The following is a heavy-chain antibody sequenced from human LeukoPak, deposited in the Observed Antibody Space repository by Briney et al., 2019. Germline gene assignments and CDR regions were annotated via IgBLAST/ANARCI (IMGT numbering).Heavy chain of an antibody. CDR2: ISAYNGNT. CDR1: GYTFTSYG. V-gene: IGHV1-18*01. J-gene: IGHJ5*02. Sequence: GASVKVSCKASGYTFTSYGISWVRQAPGQGLEWMGWISAYNGNTNYAQKLQGRVTMTTDTSTSTAYMELRSLRSDDTAVYYCARCPIVVVPAAIGGGFQDWFDPWGQGTLVTVSS. D-gene: IGHD2-2*01. CDR3: ARCPIVVVPAAIGGGFQDWFDP.